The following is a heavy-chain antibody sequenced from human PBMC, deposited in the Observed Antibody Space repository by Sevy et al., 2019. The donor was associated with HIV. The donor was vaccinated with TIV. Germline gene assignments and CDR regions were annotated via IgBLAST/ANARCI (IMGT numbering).Heavy chain of an antibody. V-gene: IGHV3-23*01. J-gene: IGHJ4*02. CDR1: GFTFSSYA. CDR2: ISGSGGST. D-gene: IGHD1-26*01. CDR3: AKETRIVGATPQYNFDY. Sequence: GGSLRLSCAASGFTFSSYAMSWVRQAPGKGLEWVSAISGSGGSTYSADSVKGRFTISRDNSKNTLYLQMNSLRAEDTAVYYCAKETRIVGATPQYNFDYWGQGTLVTVSS.